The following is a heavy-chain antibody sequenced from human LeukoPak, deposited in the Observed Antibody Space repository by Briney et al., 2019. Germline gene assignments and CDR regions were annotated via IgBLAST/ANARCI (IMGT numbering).Heavy chain of an antibody. V-gene: IGHV1-69*04. CDR2: IIPILGIA. D-gene: IGHD3-10*01. Sequence: SVKVSCKTSGYSFLNYGISWVRQAPGQGLEWMGRIIPILGIANYAQKFQGRVTITADKSTSTAYMELSSLRSEDTAVYYCAREDSGSYNDYWGQGTLVTVSS. CDR3: AREDSGSYNDY. J-gene: IGHJ4*02. CDR1: GYSFLNYG.